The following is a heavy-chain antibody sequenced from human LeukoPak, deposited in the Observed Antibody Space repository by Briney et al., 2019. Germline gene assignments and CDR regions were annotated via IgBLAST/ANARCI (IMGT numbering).Heavy chain of an antibody. D-gene: IGHD2-2*01. V-gene: IGHV4-30-4*08. Sequence: PSETLSLTCTVSGASINSGDYYWTWLRQPPGKGLEWIGYICFSGHTYYNPSLKSRSLMSLDTSKNQFSLEVRSVTAADTAVYYCASKYCTSTSCYETFDRWGQGTLVTVSS. CDR2: ICFSGHT. J-gene: IGHJ4*02. CDR1: GASINSGDYY. CDR3: ASKYCTSTSCYETFDR.